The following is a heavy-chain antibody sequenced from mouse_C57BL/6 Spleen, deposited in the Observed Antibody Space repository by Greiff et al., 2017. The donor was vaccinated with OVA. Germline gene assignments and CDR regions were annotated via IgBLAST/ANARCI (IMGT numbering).Heavy chain of an antibody. CDR3: ARLDDGYYFFDY. V-gene: IGHV5-17*01. J-gene: IGHJ2*01. CDR2: ISSGSSTI. Sequence: EVKVVESGGGLVKPGGSLKLSCAASGFTFSDYGMHWVRQAPEKGLEWVAYISSGSSTIYYADTVKGRFTISRDNAKNTLFLQMTSLRSEDTAMYYCARLDDGYYFFDYWGQGTTLTVSS. D-gene: IGHD2-3*01. CDR1: GFTFSDYG.